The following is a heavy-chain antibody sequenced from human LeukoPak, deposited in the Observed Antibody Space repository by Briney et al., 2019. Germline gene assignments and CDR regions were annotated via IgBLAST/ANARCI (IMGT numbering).Heavy chain of an antibody. J-gene: IGHJ4*02. Sequence: ASVKVSCKASGYSFTGRGFSWVRQAPGQGLEWMGWINADSGNTNYAQKLQGRVTLTTDTSTNTAYMELRSLRSDDTAVYYCARDEVSGGWYNHWGQGTLVTVSS. CDR3: ARDEVSGGWYNH. V-gene: IGHV1-18*04. D-gene: IGHD6-19*01. CDR1: GYSFTGRG. CDR2: INADSGNT.